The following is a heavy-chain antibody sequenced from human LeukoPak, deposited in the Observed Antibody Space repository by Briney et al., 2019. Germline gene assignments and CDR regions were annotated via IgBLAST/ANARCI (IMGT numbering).Heavy chain of an antibody. Sequence: PSETLSLTCAVYGGSFSGYYWSWIRQPPGKGLEWIGEINHSGSTNYNPSLKSRVTISVDTSKNQFSLKLSSVTAADTAVYYCARGPQTGTTRREDKFDYWGQGTLVTVSS. CDR2: INHSGST. CDR3: ARGPQTGTTRREDKFDY. V-gene: IGHV4-34*01. J-gene: IGHJ4*02. CDR1: GGSFSGYY. D-gene: IGHD1-7*01.